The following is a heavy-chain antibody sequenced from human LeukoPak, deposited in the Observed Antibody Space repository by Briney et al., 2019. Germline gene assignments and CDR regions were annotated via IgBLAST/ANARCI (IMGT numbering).Heavy chain of an antibody. CDR3: AKDQVVPYYDSSGYPVEYQYYFDY. V-gene: IGHV3-30*02. CDR2: IRYDGSNK. Sequence: PGGSLRLSCAASGFTFSSYGVHWVRQAPGKGLEWVAFIRYDGSNKYYADSVKGRFTISRDNSKNTLYLQMNSLRAEDTAVYYCAKDQVVPYYDSSGYPVEYQYYFDYWGQGTLVTVSS. CDR1: GFTFSSYG. D-gene: IGHD3-22*01. J-gene: IGHJ4*02.